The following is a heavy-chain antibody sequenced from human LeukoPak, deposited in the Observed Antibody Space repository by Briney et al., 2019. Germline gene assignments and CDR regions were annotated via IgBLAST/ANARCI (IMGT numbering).Heavy chain of an antibody. D-gene: IGHD5-24*01. J-gene: IGHJ4*02. CDR1: GGSISSGGYS. Sequence: SETLSLTCAVSGGSISSGGYSWSWIRQPPGKGLEWIGYIYHSGSTYYNPSLKSRVTISVDRSKNQFSLKLSSVTAADTAVYYCARADRDGYNLLDYWGQGTLVTVSS. CDR3: ARADRDGYNLLDY. V-gene: IGHV4-30-2*01. CDR2: IYHSGST.